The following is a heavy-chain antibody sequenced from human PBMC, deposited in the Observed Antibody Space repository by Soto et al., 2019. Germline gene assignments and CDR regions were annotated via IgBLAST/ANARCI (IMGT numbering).Heavy chain of an antibody. J-gene: IGHJ4*02. V-gene: IGHV1-24*01. CDR3: AAPYTSGFQAYDY. Sequence: ASVKVSCKASGDTFSFYTINWVRQAPGLGLEWVGGFDPEDGETIYAQRFQGRVTMTEDTSTDTAYMELISLRSEDTAVYYCAAPYTSGFQAYDYWGQGTLVTVSS. CDR1: GDTFSFYT. D-gene: IGHD5-12*01. CDR2: FDPEDGET.